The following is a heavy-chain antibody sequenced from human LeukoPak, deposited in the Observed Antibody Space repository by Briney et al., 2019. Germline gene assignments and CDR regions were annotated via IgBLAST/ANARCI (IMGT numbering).Heavy chain of an antibody. CDR2: ISAYNGNT. CDR1: GGTFSSYA. V-gene: IGHV1-18*01. CDR3: ARDLPQGRSGYYFPDY. J-gene: IGHJ4*02. D-gene: IGHD3-3*01. Sequence: ASVKVSCKASGGTFSSYAISWVRQAPGQGLEWMGWISAYNGNTNYAQKLQGRVTMTTDTSTSTAYMELRSLRSDDTAVYYCARDLPQGRSGYYFPDYWGQGTLVTVSS.